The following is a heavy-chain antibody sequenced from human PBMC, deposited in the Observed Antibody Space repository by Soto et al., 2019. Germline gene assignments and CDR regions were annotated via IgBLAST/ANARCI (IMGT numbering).Heavy chain of an antibody. Sequence: EVQLLESGGGLVEPGGALRLYCAASGFTFSSYAMSWVRQAPGKGLEWVSALSGSGGSTYDADSVKGRFPITRDNTKNTLYLQMNSLRAEDTAVYYCLKDPLAVAGTIFDYWGQGTLVTVSS. CDR1: GFTFSSYA. CDR2: LSGSGGST. V-gene: IGHV3-23*01. J-gene: IGHJ4*02. CDR3: LKDPLAVAGTIFDY. D-gene: IGHD6-19*01.